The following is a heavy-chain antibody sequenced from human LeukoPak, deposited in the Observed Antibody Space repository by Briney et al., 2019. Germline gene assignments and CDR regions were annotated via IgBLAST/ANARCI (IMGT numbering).Heavy chain of an antibody. CDR1: EFTLSSYW. V-gene: IGHV3-7*01. CDR2: IKQDGSKK. CDR3: ASGLGWLVDN. J-gene: IGHJ4*02. Sequence: GGSLRLSCAASEFTLSSYWMSWVRQAPGKGLEWVANIKQDGSKKYYVDSVKGRFTISRDNAKNSLYLQMNSLRAEDRAVYYCASGLGWLVDNWGQGTLVTVSS. D-gene: IGHD6-19*01.